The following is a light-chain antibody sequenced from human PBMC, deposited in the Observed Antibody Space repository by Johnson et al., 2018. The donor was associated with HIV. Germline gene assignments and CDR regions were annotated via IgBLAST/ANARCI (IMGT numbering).Light chain of an antibody. CDR3: GRWDSSLSAYV. V-gene: IGLV1-51*01. CDR1: SSNIGNNY. J-gene: IGLJ1*01. Sequence: QSVLTQPPSVSAAPGQKVTISCSGSSSNIGNNYVSWYQQLPGTAPKLLIYDNNKRPSGIPDRFSGSKSGTSATLGITGLKTGDEADYYCGRWDSSLSAYVFGTGTKVTVL. CDR2: DNN.